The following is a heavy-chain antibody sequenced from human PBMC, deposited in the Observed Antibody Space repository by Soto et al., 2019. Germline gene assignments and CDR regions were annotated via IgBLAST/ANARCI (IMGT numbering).Heavy chain of an antibody. Sequence: EVQLVESGGGLVQPGGSLRLSCAASGFTVSSSYLYWVRQAPGRGLEWVSSIYISGSTYYADSVQGRFTISSDNSKNTLYLQMNSLRAEDTAVYYCARGKVGTNPHWLDPWGQGTLVTVSS. V-gene: IGHV3-66*01. CDR2: IYISGST. CDR3: ARGKVGTNPHWLDP. CDR1: GFTVSSSY. J-gene: IGHJ5*02. D-gene: IGHD1-26*01.